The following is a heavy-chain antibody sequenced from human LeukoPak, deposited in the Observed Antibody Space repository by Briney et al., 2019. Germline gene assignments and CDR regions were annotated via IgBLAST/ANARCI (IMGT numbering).Heavy chain of an antibody. CDR3: AKDRGTIFGVVMQYFQH. CDR1: GFTFSSYG. D-gene: IGHD3-3*01. Sequence: PGGSLRLSCAASGFTFSSYGMHWVRQAPGKGLEWVAAISYDGSNKYYADSVKGRFTISRDNSKNTLYLQMNSLRAEDTAVYYCAKDRGTIFGVVMQYFQHWGQGTLVTVSS. V-gene: IGHV3-30*18. J-gene: IGHJ1*01. CDR2: ISYDGSNK.